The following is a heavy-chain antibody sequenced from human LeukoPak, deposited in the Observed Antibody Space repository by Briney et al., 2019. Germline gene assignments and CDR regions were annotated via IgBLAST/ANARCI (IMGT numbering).Heavy chain of an antibody. Sequence: ASVKVSCKASGYTFTCYYMHWVRQAPGQGLEWMGWINPNSGGTNYAQKFQGRVTMTRDTSISTAYMELSRLRSDDTAVYYCARDGSSGQRHNWFDPWGQGTLVTVSS. CDR3: ARDGSSGQRHNWFDP. J-gene: IGHJ5*02. CDR2: INPNSGGT. CDR1: GYTFTCYY. V-gene: IGHV1-2*02. D-gene: IGHD6-19*01.